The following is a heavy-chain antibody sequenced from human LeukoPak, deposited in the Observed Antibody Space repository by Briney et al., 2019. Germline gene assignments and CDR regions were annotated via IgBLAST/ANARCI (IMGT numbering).Heavy chain of an antibody. CDR3: AKEDCGVDCSTFDY. J-gene: IGHJ4*02. D-gene: IGHD2-21*02. V-gene: IGHV3-23*01. CDR2: ISGSGGTT. Sequence: QSSETLSLTCAVYGGSFSGYYWSWIRQPPGKGLEWVSAISGSGGTTYYADSVKGRFTISRDNSKSTLYLQMNSLRAEDTAVYYCAKEDCGVDCSTFDYWGQGTLVAVSS. CDR1: GGSFSGYY.